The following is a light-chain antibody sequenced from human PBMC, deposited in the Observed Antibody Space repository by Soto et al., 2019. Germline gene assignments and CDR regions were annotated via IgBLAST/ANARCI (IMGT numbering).Light chain of an antibody. V-gene: IGLV2-8*01. CDR2: EVT. Sequence: QSALTQPPSASGSPGQTVTISCTGTSSDVGGYNYVSWYQQHPGKVPKLMIYEVTKRPSGVPDRFSGSKSGNTASLTVSGHQAEDGADYYCSSYAGSNILVFGGGTKLTVL. J-gene: IGLJ3*02. CDR3: SSYAGSNILV. CDR1: SSDVGGYNY.